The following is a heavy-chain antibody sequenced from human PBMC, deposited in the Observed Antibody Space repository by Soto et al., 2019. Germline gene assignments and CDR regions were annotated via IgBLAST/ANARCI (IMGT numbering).Heavy chain of an antibody. D-gene: IGHD3-10*01. J-gene: IGHJ4*02. Sequence: GSLRLSCAASVFTFTNYGMHWVRQAPGKGLGWLSIISYDGKHAYYADFVKGRFTISRDDSKNTLYLQVNSLRTEDTAVYYCAKDADYGSGSYDPPDYWGQGTLVTVSS. CDR3: AKDADYGSGSYDPPDY. V-gene: IGHV3-30*18. CDR1: VFTFTNYG. CDR2: ISYDGKHA.